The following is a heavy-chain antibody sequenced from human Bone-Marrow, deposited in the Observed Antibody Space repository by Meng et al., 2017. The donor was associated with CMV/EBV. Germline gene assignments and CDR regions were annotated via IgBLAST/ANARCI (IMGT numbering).Heavy chain of an antibody. CDR1: GFTVSSNY. D-gene: IGHD5-12*01. Sequence: GESLKISCAASGFTVSSNYMSWVRQAPGKGLEWVSVIYSGGSTYYADSVKGRFTISRDNSKNTLYLQMNSLRSDDTAVYYCARDRARATIMGWYNWFDPWGQGTLVTGSS. J-gene: IGHJ5*02. V-gene: IGHV3-53*05. CDR2: IYSGGST. CDR3: ARDRARATIMGWYNWFDP.